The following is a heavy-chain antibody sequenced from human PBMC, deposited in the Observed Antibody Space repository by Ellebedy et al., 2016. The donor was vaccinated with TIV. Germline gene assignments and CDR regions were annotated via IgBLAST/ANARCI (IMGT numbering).Heavy chain of an antibody. CDR1: GFTFSSYS. Sequence: GESLKISCAASGFTFSSYSMNWVRQAPGKGLEWVSSISSSSSYIYYADSVKGRFTISRDNAKNSLYLQMNSLRAEDTAVYYCARESITMVRGESAFDIWGQGTMVTVSS. CDR3: ARESITMVRGESAFDI. J-gene: IGHJ3*02. CDR2: ISSSSSYI. V-gene: IGHV3-21*04. D-gene: IGHD3-10*01.